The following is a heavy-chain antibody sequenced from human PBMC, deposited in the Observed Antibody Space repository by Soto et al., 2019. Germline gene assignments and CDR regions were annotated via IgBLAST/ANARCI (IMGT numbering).Heavy chain of an antibody. V-gene: IGHV1-69*01. J-gene: IGHJ6*02. D-gene: IGHD6-6*01. Sequence: QVQLVQSGAEMKKPGSSVNVSCKASGGSIRSYAFSWVRPAPGQGLEWMGGITPNLGTPYHAQTYQGRPTMSADESTSTVYMELTSLRSEDTGVYYCARYLSSSGQHYGMDVWGQGTTVTVSS. CDR2: ITPNLGTP. CDR3: ARYLSSSGQHYGMDV. CDR1: GGSIRSYA.